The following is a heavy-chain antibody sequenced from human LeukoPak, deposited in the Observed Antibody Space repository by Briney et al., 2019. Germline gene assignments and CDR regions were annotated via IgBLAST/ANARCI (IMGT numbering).Heavy chain of an antibody. CDR3: AKSSPRFGELYFDY. V-gene: IGHV3-48*04. J-gene: IGHJ4*02. Sequence: GGSLRLSCAASGFTFSSYSMNWVRQAPGKGLEWVSYISSSSSTIYYADSVKGRFTISRDNAKNSLYLQMNSLRAEDTAVYYCAKSSPRFGELYFDYWGQGTLVTVSS. CDR1: GFTFSSYS. CDR2: ISSSSSTI. D-gene: IGHD3-10*01.